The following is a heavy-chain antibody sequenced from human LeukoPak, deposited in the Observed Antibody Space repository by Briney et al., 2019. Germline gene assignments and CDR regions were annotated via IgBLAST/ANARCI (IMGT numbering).Heavy chain of an antibody. V-gene: IGHV3-48*04. CDR3: ARVLTRGPYSSSWVDY. J-gene: IGHJ4*02. Sequence: GGSLRLSCAASGFTFSSFSMNWVRQAPGKGLEWVSYIRTSGTNTDYTGSVKGRFTISRDNAKNSLYLQMNSLRAEDTAVYYCARVLTRGPYSSSWVDYWGQGTLVTVSS. CDR1: GFTFSSFS. D-gene: IGHD6-13*01. CDR2: IRTSGTNT.